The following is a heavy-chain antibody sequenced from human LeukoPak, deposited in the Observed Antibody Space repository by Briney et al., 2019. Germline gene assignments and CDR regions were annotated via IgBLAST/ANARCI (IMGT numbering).Heavy chain of an antibody. CDR1: GYTFTSYY. CDR3: ARADSGGDSSGYNWFDP. CDR2: INPSGGST. V-gene: IGHV1-46*01. Sequence: ASVKVSCKASGYTFTSYYMHWVRQAPGQGLEWMGIINPSGGSTSYAQKFQGRVTMTRDTSTSTVYMELSSLRSEDTAVYYCARADSGGDSSGYNWFDPWGQGTLVTVSS. J-gene: IGHJ5*02. D-gene: IGHD3-22*01.